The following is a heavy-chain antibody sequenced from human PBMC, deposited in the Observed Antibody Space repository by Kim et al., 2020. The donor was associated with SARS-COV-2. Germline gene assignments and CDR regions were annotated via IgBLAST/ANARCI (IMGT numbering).Heavy chain of an antibody. Sequence: SQTLSLTCTISGDSVSNSSATWNWIRQSPSRGLEWLGRTFYRSQWYHDYATSVKRRVTVSPDTSKNQFSLQLNSVTPEDTALYYCARETLGWLDHYGMDVWGQGTTVTVSS. CDR3: ARETLGWLDHYGMDV. D-gene: IGHD6-19*01. CDR2: TFYRSQWYH. V-gene: IGHV6-1*01. CDR1: GDSVSNSSAT. J-gene: IGHJ6*02.